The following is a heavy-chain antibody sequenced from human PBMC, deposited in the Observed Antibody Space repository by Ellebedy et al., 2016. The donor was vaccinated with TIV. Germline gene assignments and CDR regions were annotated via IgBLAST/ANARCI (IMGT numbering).Heavy chain of an antibody. CDR2: ISADGVST. V-gene: IGHV3-23*01. CDR3: AKGSSSGFNYDRVGFEY. J-gene: IGHJ4*02. D-gene: IGHD3-16*01. CDR1: GFTFSSFA. Sequence: ETLSLTCAASGFTFSSFAIHWVRQAPGKGLEWLPVISADGVSTYHAGSVKGRFTITRDNSKNTLYLQMNRLRAEDTAVYYCAKGSSSGFNYDRVGFEYWGQGTLVTVSS.